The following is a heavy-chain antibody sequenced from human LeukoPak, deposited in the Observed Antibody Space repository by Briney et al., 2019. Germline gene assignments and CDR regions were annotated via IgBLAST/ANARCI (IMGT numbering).Heavy chain of an antibody. CDR1: GFTFSNYW. D-gene: IGHD5-18*01. CDR2: IDQYGRAK. CDR3: ARADSYGSILDY. J-gene: IGHJ4*02. V-gene: IGHV3-7*04. Sequence: GGSLRLSCAASGFTFSNYWMSWVRQAPGKGLEWVASIDQYGRAKYYVDSVRGRFTFSRDNTKNSLHLQMNSLRAEDTAVYYCARADSYGSILDYWGQGTRVIDSS.